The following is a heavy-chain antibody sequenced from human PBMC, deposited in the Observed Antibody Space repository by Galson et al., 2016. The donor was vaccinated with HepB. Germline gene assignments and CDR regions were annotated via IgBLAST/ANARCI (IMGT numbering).Heavy chain of an antibody. D-gene: IGHD3-16*01. CDR3: ARGGNYAGS. CDR1: GFTFSSYW. Sequence: SLRLSCAASGFTFSSYWMYWVRQAPGKGLVWVSRVNPDGSRTDYADSVRGRFTISRDNSRNTLYLQMNSLIAEDTAVYYCARGGNYAGSWGQGTLVTVSS. CDR2: VNPDGSRT. J-gene: IGHJ4*02. V-gene: IGHV3-74*01.